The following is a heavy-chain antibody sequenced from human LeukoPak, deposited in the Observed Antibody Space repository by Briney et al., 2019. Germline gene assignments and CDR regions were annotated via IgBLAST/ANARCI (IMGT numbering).Heavy chain of an antibody. V-gene: IGHV3-74*01. J-gene: IGHJ4*02. Sequence: PGGSLRLSCAASGXTFGSYWVHWVRQAPGKGLVWVSRINSDGSITNYADSVKGRFTISRDNAKNTLYLQLNSLRAEDTAMYYCARVYLVTYPSDFWGQGTLVTVSS. D-gene: IGHD3-9*01. CDR2: INSDGSIT. CDR3: ARVYLVTYPSDF. CDR1: GXTFGSYW.